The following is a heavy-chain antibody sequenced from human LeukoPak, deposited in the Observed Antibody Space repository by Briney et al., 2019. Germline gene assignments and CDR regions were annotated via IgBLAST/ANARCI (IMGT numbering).Heavy chain of an antibody. CDR3: ARAGYSSGFDS. CDR1: PFTFSGYW. V-gene: IGHV3-74*03. Sequence: GGSLRLSCTASPFTFSGYWMHWVRQAPGKGLVWVSRINSDGYSITYADSVKGRFTVSRDNAKNTLYLQMNSLIVEDTAVYFCARAGYSSGFDSWGQGTLVSVSS. CDR2: INSDGYSI. J-gene: IGHJ5*01. D-gene: IGHD6-19*01.